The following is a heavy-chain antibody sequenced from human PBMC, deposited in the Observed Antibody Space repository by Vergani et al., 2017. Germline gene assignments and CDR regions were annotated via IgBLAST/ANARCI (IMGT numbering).Heavy chain of an antibody. CDR1: GFTFSSYA. Sequence: EVQLLESGGGLVQPGGSLRLSCAASGFTFSSYAMSSVRQAPGKGLEWVSAISGSGDSTYYADSVKGRFTISRDNSKNTLYLQMNSLRAEDTAVYYCAKDSRYFDWLLSYWGQGTLVTVSS. CDR3: AKDSRYFDWLLSY. D-gene: IGHD3-9*01. V-gene: IGHV3-23*01. CDR2: ISGSGDST. J-gene: IGHJ4*02.